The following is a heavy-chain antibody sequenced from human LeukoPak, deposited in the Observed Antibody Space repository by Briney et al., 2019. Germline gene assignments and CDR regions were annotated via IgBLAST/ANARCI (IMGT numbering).Heavy chain of an antibody. V-gene: IGHV4-59*01. Sequence: SEPLSLTCTVSGGSIRRYYWSWLRQPTGKGLEWIGYIYYSGSTNYNPSLKRRVTIAVAASKNQFSLKLSSVTAADTAVYYCARGPDDSSEKALYYFHYWGQGTLVTVSS. D-gene: IGHD3-22*01. J-gene: IGHJ4*02. CDR3: ARGPDDSSEKALYYFHY. CDR1: GGSIRRYY. CDR2: IYYSGST.